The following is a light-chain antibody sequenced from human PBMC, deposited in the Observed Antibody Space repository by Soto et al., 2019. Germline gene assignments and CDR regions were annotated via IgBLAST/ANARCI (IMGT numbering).Light chain of an antibody. CDR2: EDH. CDR1: SSDVGTYNL. J-gene: IGLJ1*01. Sequence: QSALAQPASVSGSPGQSITISCTGTSSDVGTYNLVSWYQHRPGKAPKLIIYEDHKRPSDISDRFSGSKSDNTAALPISGLQGDDEADDYCCSYAGRSTFPYVFGTGTKLTVL. CDR3: CSYAGRSTFPYV. V-gene: IGLV2-23*02.